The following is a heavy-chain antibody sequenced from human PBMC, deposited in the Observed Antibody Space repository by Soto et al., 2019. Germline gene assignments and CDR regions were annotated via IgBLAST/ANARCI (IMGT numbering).Heavy chain of an antibody. CDR3: AHNNYYGSGSVY. CDR1: GFSHNTRGVG. D-gene: IGHD3-10*01. J-gene: IGHJ4*02. CDR2: IYWDNDK. V-gene: IGHV2-5*02. Sequence: QITLKESGPTLVKPTQTLTLTCAFSGFSHNTRGVGVGWIRQPPGKALEWLALIYWDNDKRYSPSLKTRLTITKDTPKNHVVLMMTDMDPVDTATYYCAHNNYYGSGSVYWGQGTLVTVSS.